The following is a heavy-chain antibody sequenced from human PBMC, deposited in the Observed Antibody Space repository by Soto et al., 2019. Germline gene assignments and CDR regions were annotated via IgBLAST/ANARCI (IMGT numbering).Heavy chain of an antibody. D-gene: IGHD3-9*01. CDR1: GFTFSSYG. Sequence: EVQLLESGGGLVQPGGSLRLSCAASGFTFSSYGMSWVRQAPGKGLEWVSAISGSGGSTYYADSGKGRFTISRDNSKNTLYLQMNSLRAEDTAVYYCAKLRYCDWLPPGHVWGQGTTVTVSS. CDR3: AKLRYCDWLPPGHV. CDR2: ISGSGGST. V-gene: IGHV3-23*01. J-gene: IGHJ6*02.